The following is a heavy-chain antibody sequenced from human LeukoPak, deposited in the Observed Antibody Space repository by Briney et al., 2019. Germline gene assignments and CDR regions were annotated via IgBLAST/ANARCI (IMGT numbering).Heavy chain of an antibody. Sequence: SETLSLTCTVSGGSISSYYWSWIRQPPGKGLEWIGYIYYSESTNYNPSLKSRVTISVDTSKNQFSLKLSSVTAADTAVYYCASYGDYTFYYWGQGTLVTVSS. D-gene: IGHD4-17*01. CDR1: GGSISSYY. V-gene: IGHV4-59*08. CDR3: ASYGDYTFYY. J-gene: IGHJ4*02. CDR2: IYYSEST.